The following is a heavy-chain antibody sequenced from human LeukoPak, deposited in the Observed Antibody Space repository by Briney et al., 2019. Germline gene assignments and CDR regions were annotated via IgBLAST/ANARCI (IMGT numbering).Heavy chain of an antibody. J-gene: IGHJ4*02. CDR3: ARGGGVGVEMATTDYDY. D-gene: IGHD5-24*01. CDR2: IIPIFGTA. CDR1: GGTFSSYA. Sequence: SVKVSCKASGGTFSSYAISWVRQAPGQGLEWMGGIIPIFGTANYAQKFQGRVTITADESTSTAYMELSSLRSEDTAVYYCARGGGVGVEMATTDYDYWGQGTLVTVSS. V-gene: IGHV1-69*13.